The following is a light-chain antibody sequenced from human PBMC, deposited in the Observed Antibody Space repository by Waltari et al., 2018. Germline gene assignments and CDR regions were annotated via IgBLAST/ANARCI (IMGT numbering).Light chain of an antibody. Sequence: QSALTQPPSASGSPGQSVTISCTGTSSDVGAYDYVSWYQHHPDKAPKLIIFEVNKWPSGVPERFSGSKSGNTASRTVSGLQAEDEADYYCSSYAGTDNFVVFGGGTKLTVL. CDR2: EVN. V-gene: IGLV2-8*01. CDR1: SSDVGAYDY. CDR3: SSYAGTDNFVV. J-gene: IGLJ2*01.